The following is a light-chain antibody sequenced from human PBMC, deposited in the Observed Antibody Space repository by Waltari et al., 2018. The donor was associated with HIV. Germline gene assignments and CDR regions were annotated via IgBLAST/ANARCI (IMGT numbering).Light chain of an antibody. CDR1: SSDVGSYNY. Sequence: QSALTQPASVSGSPGQSITISCTGTSSDVGSYNYVSWYQQHPGKAPKLMIYEVSNRPSGVSVRFSGSKSGNTASLTISGLQAEDEADYYCSSYTTSSVYAVFGGGTKLTVL. CDR3: SSYTTSSVYAV. V-gene: IGLV2-14*01. J-gene: IGLJ2*01. CDR2: EVS.